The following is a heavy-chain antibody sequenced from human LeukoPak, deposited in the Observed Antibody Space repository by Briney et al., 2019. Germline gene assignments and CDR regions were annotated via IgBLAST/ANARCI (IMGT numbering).Heavy chain of an antibody. J-gene: IGHJ1*01. V-gene: IGHV3-9*03. CDR2: ISWSGGDI. Sequence: SLRLSCAASGFTFSSYAMSWVRQAPGKGLEWVAGISWSGGDIAYADSVKGRFTISRDNAKHSLYLQMNSLRAEDMALYYCAKDKAAAGFEYFQHWGQGTLVTVSA. D-gene: IGHD6-13*01. CDR3: AKDKAAAGFEYFQH. CDR1: GFTFSSYA.